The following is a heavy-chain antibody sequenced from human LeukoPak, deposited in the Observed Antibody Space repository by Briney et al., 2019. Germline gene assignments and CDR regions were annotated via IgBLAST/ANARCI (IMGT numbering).Heavy chain of an antibody. V-gene: IGHV3-30*02. J-gene: IGHJ4*02. Sequence: GGSLRLSCAASGFTFSSYGMHWVRQAPGKGLEWVAFIRYDGSNKYYGDSVKGRFTISRDNSKNTLYLQMNSLRAEDTAVYYCAKDPGAGYYDSSGYGPLDYWGQGTLVTVSS. D-gene: IGHD3-22*01. CDR1: GFTFSSYG. CDR2: IRYDGSNK. CDR3: AKDPGAGYYDSSGYGPLDY.